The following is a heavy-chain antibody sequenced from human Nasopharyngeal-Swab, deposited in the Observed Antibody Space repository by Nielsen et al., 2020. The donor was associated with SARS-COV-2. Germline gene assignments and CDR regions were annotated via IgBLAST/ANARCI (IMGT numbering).Heavy chain of an antibody. CDR2: IIPIFGTA. J-gene: IGHJ6*02. CDR1: GGTFSSYA. D-gene: IGHD1-26*01. CDR3: ARLTKWELRIGVLYYYYGMDV. V-gene: IGHV1-69*13. Sequence: SVKVSCKASGGTFSSYAISWVRQAPGQGLEWMGGIIPIFGTANYAQKFQGRVTITADESTSTAYLELSSLRSEDTAVYYCARLTKWELRIGVLYYYYGMDVWGQGTTVTVSS.